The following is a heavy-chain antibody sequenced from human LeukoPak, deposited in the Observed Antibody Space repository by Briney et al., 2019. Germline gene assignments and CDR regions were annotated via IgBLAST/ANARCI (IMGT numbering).Heavy chain of an antibody. CDR3: ASYYYDSSGDPDY. CDR2: IKQDGSEK. J-gene: IGHJ4*02. V-gene: IGHV3-7*05. CDR1: GFTFSGYW. Sequence: GGSLRLSCAASGFTFSGYWMSWVRQAPGKGLEWVANIKQDGSEKYYVDSVKGRFTISRDNAKNSLYLQMNSLRAEDTAVYYCASYYYDSSGDPDYWGQGTLVTVSS. D-gene: IGHD3-22*01.